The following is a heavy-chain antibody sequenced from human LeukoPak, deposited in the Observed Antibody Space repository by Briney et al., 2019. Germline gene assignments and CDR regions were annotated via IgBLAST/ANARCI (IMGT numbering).Heavy chain of an antibody. V-gene: IGHV1-18*01. D-gene: IGHD3-10*01. CDR1: GYTFTNYD. Sequence: ASVKVSCKDSGYTFTNYDITWVRQAPGQGLEWMGWISAYNGNTNYAQNLQGRVTMTTDTSTSTAYMELRSLRSDDTAVYYCARDKVRGIPTKFDYWGQGTLVTVSS. J-gene: IGHJ4*02. CDR2: ISAYNGNT. CDR3: ARDKVRGIPTKFDY.